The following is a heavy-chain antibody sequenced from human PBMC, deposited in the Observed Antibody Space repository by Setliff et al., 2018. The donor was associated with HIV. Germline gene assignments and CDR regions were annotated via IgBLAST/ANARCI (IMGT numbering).Heavy chain of an antibody. CDR1: GYSISSGYY. J-gene: IGHJ6*02. Sequence: LSLTCTVSGYSISSGYYWGWIRQPPGKGLEWIGSIYHSGSTYYNPSLKSRVTISVDTPKNQFSLKLSSVTAADTAVYYCARAMRGVVVTNMYYYYGMDVWGQGTTVTVSS. D-gene: IGHD2-21*02. V-gene: IGHV4-38-2*02. CDR3: ARAMRGVVVTNMYYYYGMDV. CDR2: IYHSGST.